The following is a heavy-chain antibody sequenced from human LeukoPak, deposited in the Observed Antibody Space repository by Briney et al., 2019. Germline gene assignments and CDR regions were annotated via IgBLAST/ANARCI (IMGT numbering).Heavy chain of an antibody. CDR1: GGSFSGYY. Sequence: SETLSLTCAVYGGSFSGYYWSWIRQPPGKGLEWIGEINHSGSTNYNPSLKSRVTISVDTSKNQFSLKLSSVTAADTAVYYCARLPSLRGYSYGRRGWPPDYWGQGTLVTVSS. J-gene: IGHJ4*02. V-gene: IGHV4-34*01. D-gene: IGHD5-18*01. CDR3: ARLPSLRGYSYGRRGWPPDY. CDR2: INHSGST.